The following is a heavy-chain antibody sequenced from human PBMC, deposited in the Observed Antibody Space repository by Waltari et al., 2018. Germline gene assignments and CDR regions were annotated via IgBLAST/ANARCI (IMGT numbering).Heavy chain of an antibody. J-gene: IGHJ4*02. Sequence: EVQLVESGGGLIQPGGSLRLSCAASGFTVSSNYMSWVRQAPGKGLGWVSVMYSGGRPYYAGSVKGRFTISRDNSKNTLYLQMNSLRAEETAVYYCASLQGHDFWIGYIDYWGQGTLVTVSS. CDR1: GFTVSSNY. CDR2: MYSGGRP. CDR3: ASLQGHDFWIGYIDY. V-gene: IGHV3-53*01. D-gene: IGHD3-3*01.